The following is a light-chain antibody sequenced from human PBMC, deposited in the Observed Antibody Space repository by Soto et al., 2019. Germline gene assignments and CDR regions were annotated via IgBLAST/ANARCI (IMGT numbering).Light chain of an antibody. Sequence: EIVLTQSPCTLSLSPGERATLSCRASQSVSSSYLAWYQQKPGQPPRLLIYGASSRATGIPDRFSGSGSATDFTLTISRLEPEDFAVYYCQQYGSSPWTFGQGTKVDIK. CDR2: GAS. J-gene: IGKJ1*01. V-gene: IGKV3-20*01. CDR3: QQYGSSPWT. CDR1: QSVSSSY.